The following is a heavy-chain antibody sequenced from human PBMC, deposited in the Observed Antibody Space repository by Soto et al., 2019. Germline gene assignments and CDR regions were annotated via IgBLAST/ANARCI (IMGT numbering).Heavy chain of an antibody. V-gene: IGHV3-74*01. CDR1: GFTFSTYW. J-gene: IGHJ4*02. CDR3: ARDLRGSPDY. CDR2: INPDGSTT. D-gene: IGHD1-26*01. Sequence: PGGSLRLSCAASGFTFSTYWMNWVRQAPGKGLVWVSLINPDGSTTTYADSVKGRFTISRDNAKNTVYLQMTSLRVEDTAVYYSARDLRGSPDYWGQGTLVTVSS.